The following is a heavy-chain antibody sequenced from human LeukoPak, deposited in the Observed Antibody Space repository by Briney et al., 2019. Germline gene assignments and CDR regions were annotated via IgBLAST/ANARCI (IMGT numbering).Heavy chain of an antibody. CDR2: FDPDDGET. CDR3: ATVTGGITIFGVARYYFDY. D-gene: IGHD3-3*01. Sequence: ASVKVSCKVSGYTLTELSMHWVRQAPGKGLEWMGGFDPDDGETIYAQKFQGRVTMTEDTSTDTAYMELSSLRSEDTAVYYCATVTGGITIFGVARYYFDYWGQGTLVTVSP. CDR1: GYTLTELS. J-gene: IGHJ4*02. V-gene: IGHV1-24*01.